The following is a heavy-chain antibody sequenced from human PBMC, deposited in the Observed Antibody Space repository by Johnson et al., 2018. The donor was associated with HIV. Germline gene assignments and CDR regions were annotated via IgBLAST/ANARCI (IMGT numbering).Heavy chain of an antibody. V-gene: IGHV3-23*04. CDR1: GFTFSSYA. D-gene: IGHD4-17*01. J-gene: IGHJ3*02. CDR3: AKDPSTVTTFYAFDI. CDR2: ISGSGGST. Sequence: MLLVESGGGLVQPGGSLRLSCAASGFTFSSYAMNWVRQAPGKGLKWVSSISGSGGSTYYADSVKGRFTISRDNSKNTLYLQMNSRRADDTAVYYCAKDPSTVTTFYAFDIWGQGTMVTVSS.